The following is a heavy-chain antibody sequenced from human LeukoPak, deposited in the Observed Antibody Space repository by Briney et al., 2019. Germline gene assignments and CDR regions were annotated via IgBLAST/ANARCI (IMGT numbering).Heavy chain of an antibody. J-gene: IGHJ3*02. CDR1: GFTFSSYA. CDR3: AQLLGAFDI. V-gene: IGHV3-30-3*01. CDR2: ISYDGSNK. D-gene: IGHD2-2*01. Sequence: GGSLRLSCAASGFTFSSYAMHWVRQAPGKGLEWVAVISYDGSNKYYADSVKGRFTISRDNSKNTLYLQMNSLRAEDTVVYYCAQLLGAFDIWGQGTMVTVSS.